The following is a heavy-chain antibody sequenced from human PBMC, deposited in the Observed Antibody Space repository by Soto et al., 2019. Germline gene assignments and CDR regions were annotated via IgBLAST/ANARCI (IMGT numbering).Heavy chain of an antibody. Sequence: QVQLQESGPGLVKPSQTLSLTCTVSGGSISSGDYYWSWIRQPPGKGLEWIGDIYYSGSTYYKPSLKSRVTISVDTSTDQFVLKLSSVTAAYAAVYDCASTAAAVPWADYWGQGTLVTVCS. CDR3: ASTAAAVPWADY. J-gene: IGHJ4*02. V-gene: IGHV4-30-4*01. D-gene: IGHD6-13*01. CDR2: IYYSGST. CDR1: GGSISSGDYY.